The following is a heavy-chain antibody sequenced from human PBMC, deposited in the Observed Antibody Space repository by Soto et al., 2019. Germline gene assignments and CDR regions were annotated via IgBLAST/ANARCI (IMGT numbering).Heavy chain of an antibody. D-gene: IGHD1-26*01. V-gene: IGHV1-2*02. CDR2: LNPNSGAT. CDR3: ASILGSNDFYYYGMDV. Sequence: ASVKVSCKASGYTFTDLYIHWVRQAPGQGLEWMGSLNPNSGATTYAQNFQGRVTMTRDTSISTAYMGLSRLRSDDTAVYYCASILGSNDFYYYGMDVWGQGTTVTVSS. CDR1: GYTFTDLY. J-gene: IGHJ6*02.